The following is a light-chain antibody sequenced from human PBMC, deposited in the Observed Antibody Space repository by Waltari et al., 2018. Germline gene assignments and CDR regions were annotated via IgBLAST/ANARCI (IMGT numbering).Light chain of an antibody. CDR1: QSISSW. CDR3: QQYNSYSWT. V-gene: IGKV1-5*03. Sequence: DIQMTQSPSTLSASVGDRVTITCRASQSISSWLAWYQQKPGKAPKLLIYKASSLESGIPARFGGRGSGTEFTLTISSLQPDDFATYYCQQYNSYSWTFGQGTKVKIK. CDR2: KAS. J-gene: IGKJ1*01.